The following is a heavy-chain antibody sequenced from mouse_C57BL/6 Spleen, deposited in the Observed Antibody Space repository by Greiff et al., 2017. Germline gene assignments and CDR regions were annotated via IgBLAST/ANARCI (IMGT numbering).Heavy chain of an antibody. V-gene: IGHV1-53*01. CDR2: IYPSNGGT. CDR1: GYTFTSYW. J-gene: IGHJ4*01. D-gene: IGHD2-2*01. CDR3: AKEGLRRGDYAMDY. Sequence: QVQLKQSGTELVKPGASVKLSCKASGYTFTSYWMHWVKQRPGQGLEWIGNIYPSNGGTNYNEKFKSKATLTVDKSSSTAYMQLSSLTSEDSAVYDCAKEGLRRGDYAMDYWGQGTSVTVSS.